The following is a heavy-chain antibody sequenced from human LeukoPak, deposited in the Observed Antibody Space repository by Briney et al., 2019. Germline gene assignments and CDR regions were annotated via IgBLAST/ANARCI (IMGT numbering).Heavy chain of an antibody. CDR1: GGSISSGGYY. CDR2: IYYSGST. CDR3: ARGDSSGYYYDY. V-gene: IGHV4-30-4*01. J-gene: IGHJ4*02. D-gene: IGHD3-22*01. Sequence: TSETLSLTCTVSGGSISSGGYYWRWIRQPPGKGLEWIGYIYYSGSTYSNPSLRSRVTISIDTSKNHFSLKLNSVTAADTAVYYCARGDSSGYYYDYWGQGTLVTVSS.